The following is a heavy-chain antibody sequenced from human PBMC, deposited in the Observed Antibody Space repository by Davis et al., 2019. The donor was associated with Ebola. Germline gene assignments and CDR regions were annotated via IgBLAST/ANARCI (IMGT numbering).Heavy chain of an antibody. CDR1: GYTFTSYG. D-gene: IGHD6-13*01. J-gene: IGHJ6*02. CDR2: INPHSGGT. CDR3: ARSSSRYSSSSSYYYYGMDV. Sequence: AASVKVSCKASGYTFTSYGISWVRQAPGQGLEWMGWINPHSGGTNYAQKFQGWVTMTRDTSISTAYMELSRLRSDDTAVYYCARSSSRYSSSSSYYYYGMDVWGQGTTVTVSS. V-gene: IGHV1-2*04.